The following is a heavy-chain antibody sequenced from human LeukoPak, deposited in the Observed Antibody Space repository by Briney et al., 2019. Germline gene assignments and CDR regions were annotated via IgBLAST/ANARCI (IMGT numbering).Heavy chain of an antibody. CDR1: GGSISSSSYY. D-gene: IGHD5-18*01. V-gene: IGHV4-39*01. J-gene: IGHJ4*02. CDR3: ARLSRTASGYSYGHPGPGDY. Sequence: SETLSLTCTVSGGSISSSSYYWGWIRQPPGKGLEWIGSIYYSGSTYYNPSLKSRVTISVGTSKNQFSLKLSSVTAADTAVYYCARLSRTASGYSYGHPGPGDYWGQGTLVTVSS. CDR2: IYYSGST.